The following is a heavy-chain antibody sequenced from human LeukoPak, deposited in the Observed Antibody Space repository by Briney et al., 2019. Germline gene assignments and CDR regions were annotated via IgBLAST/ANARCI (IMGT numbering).Heavy chain of an antibody. Sequence: QPGRSLRLSCAASGFTFSLYAMNWVRQAPGKGLEWGSYINDDSSDIHYAGSVRGRFTISRDDARKTLYLQLSSLRVEDTAVYYCARDTFQPGLIDSWGQGTLVTVSS. CDR2: INDDSSDI. V-gene: IGHV3-48*04. CDR3: ARDTFQPGLIDS. CDR1: GFTFSLYA. J-gene: IGHJ4*02. D-gene: IGHD2-2*01.